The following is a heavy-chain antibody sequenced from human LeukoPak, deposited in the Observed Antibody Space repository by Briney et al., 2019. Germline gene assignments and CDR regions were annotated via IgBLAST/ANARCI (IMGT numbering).Heavy chain of an antibody. D-gene: IGHD3-22*01. CDR1: GFTFNTYP. J-gene: IGHJ4*02. Sequence: GGSLRLSCAASGFTFNTYPMSWVRQAPGKGLEWVSAISGSGGSTYYADSVKGRFTISRDNSKNTLYLQMNSLRAEDTAIYYCAKDGYYFDSSGYYNYWGQGTLVTVSS. V-gene: IGHV3-23*01. CDR2: ISGSGGST. CDR3: AKDGYYFDSSGYYNY.